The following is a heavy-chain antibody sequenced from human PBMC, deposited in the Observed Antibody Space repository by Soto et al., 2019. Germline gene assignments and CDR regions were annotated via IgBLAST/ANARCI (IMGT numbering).Heavy chain of an antibody. CDR2: ISYDGNTK. CDR1: GFTFSTFG. Sequence: GGSLRLSCAASGFTFSTFGMHWVRQAPGKGLEWVALISYDGNTKYYADSVKGRFTISRDNSKNTLFLQMNSLRAEDTAIYYWAKRMAATQHFDYWGQGTLVTVSS. J-gene: IGHJ4*02. V-gene: IGHV3-30*18. CDR3: AKRMAATQHFDY. D-gene: IGHD6-13*01.